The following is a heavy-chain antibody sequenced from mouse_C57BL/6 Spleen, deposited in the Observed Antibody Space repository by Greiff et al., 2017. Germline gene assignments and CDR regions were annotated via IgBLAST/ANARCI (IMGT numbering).Heavy chain of an antibody. CDR3: ARFGNPFAY. V-gene: IGHV1-80*01. J-gene: IGHJ3*01. CDR1: GYAFSSYW. D-gene: IGHD2-1*01. Sequence: VQLLQSGAELVKPGASVKISCKASGYAFSSYWMNWVKQRPGKGLEWIGQIYPGDGDTNYNGKFKGKATLTADKSSSKAYMQLCRLTSEDSGVNFCARFGNPFAYWGQGTLVTVSA. CDR2: IYPGDGDT.